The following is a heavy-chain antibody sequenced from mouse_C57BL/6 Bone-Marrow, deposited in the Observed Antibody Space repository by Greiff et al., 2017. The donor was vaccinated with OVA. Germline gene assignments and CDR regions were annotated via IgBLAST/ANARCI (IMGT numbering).Heavy chain of an antibody. CDR2: IDPSDSYT. V-gene: IGHV1-50*01. CDR1: GYTFTSYW. D-gene: IGHD4-1*01. CDR3: ARLDWDVYAWFAY. J-gene: IGHJ3*01. Sequence: QVQLKQPGAELVKPGASVKLSCKASGYTFTSYWMQWVKQRPGQGLEWIGEIDPSDSYTNYNQKFKGKATLTVDTSSSTAYMQLSSLTSEDSAVYYCARLDWDVYAWFAYWGQGTLVTVSA.